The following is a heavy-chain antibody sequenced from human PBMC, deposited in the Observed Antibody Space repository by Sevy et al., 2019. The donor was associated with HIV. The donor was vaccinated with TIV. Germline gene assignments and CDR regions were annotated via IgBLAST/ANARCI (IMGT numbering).Heavy chain of an antibody. V-gene: IGHV1-2*06. CDR3: ARTSALSETLLFNI. CDR2: INLNNGGT. Sequence: ASVKVSCKASGYTFTGHYMHWVRQAPGQGLEWMGRINLNNGGTIYAQEFQGRVTMTSDTSITTAYMELTRLTSDDTAVYYCARTSALSETLLFNIWGQGSQVTVSS. J-gene: IGHJ4*02. CDR1: GYTFTGHY. D-gene: IGHD3-3*01.